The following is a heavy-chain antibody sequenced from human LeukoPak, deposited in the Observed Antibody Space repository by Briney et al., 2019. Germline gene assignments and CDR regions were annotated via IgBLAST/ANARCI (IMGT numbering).Heavy chain of an antibody. V-gene: IGHV1-18*01. CDR1: GYTFSSYG. J-gene: IGHJ4*02. CDR3: SRIPIMYSSGWYRDYFDY. D-gene: IGHD6-19*01. Sequence: ASVKVSCKASGYTFSSYGISWVRQAPGQGLEWMGWISAYNGNTNYAQKLQGRVTMTTDTSTSTAYMELRSLRSDDTAVYYCSRIPIMYSSGWYRDYFDYWGQGTLVTVSS. CDR2: ISAYNGNT.